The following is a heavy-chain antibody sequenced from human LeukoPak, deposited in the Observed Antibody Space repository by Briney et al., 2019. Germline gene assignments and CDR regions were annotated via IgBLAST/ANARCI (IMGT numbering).Heavy chain of an antibody. CDR2: ISYDGNNK. J-gene: IGHJ4*02. Sequence: PGRSLRLSCAGSGFTFSNYALNWVRQAPGKGLEWVAVISYDGNNKFYTDSVKGLFTISRDSSKNTLYLQMNSLRAEDTAIYYCARAGSGWSGFDYWGQGTLVTVSS. D-gene: IGHD6-19*01. CDR3: ARAGSGWSGFDY. CDR1: GFTFSNYA. V-gene: IGHV3-30-3*01.